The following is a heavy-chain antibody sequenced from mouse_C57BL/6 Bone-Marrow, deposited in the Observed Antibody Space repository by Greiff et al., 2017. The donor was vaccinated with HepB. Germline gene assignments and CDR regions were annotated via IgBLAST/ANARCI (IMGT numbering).Heavy chain of an antibody. CDR3: ARDPPYEWYYAMDY. D-gene: IGHD2-3*01. V-gene: IGHV5-4*01. CDR1: GFTFSSYA. CDR2: ISDGGSYT. Sequence: DVKVEESGGGLVKPGGSLKLSCAASGFTFSSYAMSWVRQTPEKRLEWVATISDGGSYTYYPDNVKGRFTISRDNAKNNLYLQMSHLKSEDTAMYYCARDPPYEWYYAMDYWVQGTSVTVSS. J-gene: IGHJ4*01.